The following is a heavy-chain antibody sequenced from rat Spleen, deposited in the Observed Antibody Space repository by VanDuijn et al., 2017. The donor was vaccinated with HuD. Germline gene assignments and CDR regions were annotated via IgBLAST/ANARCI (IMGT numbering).Heavy chain of an antibody. V-gene: IGHV5-7*01. J-gene: IGHJ3*01. D-gene: IGHD1-11*01. Sequence: EVQLVESGGGLVQPGRSLKLSCAASGFTFSDYYMAWVRQAPTKGLEWVATISYDNYSTYHRDSVKGRFTISRDNAETTVYLQMNRLRAEDTATYYCAKDRDGGYAFAHWGQGTLVTVSS. CDR3: AKDRDGGYAFAH. CDR2: ISYDNYST. CDR1: GFTFSDYY.